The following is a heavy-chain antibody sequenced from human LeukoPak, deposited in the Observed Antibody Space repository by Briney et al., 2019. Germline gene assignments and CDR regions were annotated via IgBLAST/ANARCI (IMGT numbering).Heavy chain of an antibody. Sequence: SQTLSLTCAISGDSVSSNSAAWNWIRQSPSRGLEWLGRTYYRSKWYNDYAVSVKSRITINPDTSKNQFSLQLNSVTPEDTAVYYCARVALSGYCSGGSCYVDWFGPWGQGTLVTVSS. V-gene: IGHV6-1*01. CDR1: GDSVSSNSAA. J-gene: IGHJ5*02. D-gene: IGHD2-15*01. CDR3: ARVALSGYCSGGSCYVDWFGP. CDR2: TYYRSKWYN.